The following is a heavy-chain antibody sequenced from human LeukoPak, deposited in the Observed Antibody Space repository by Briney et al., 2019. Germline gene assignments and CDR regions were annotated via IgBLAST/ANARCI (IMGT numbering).Heavy chain of an antibody. Sequence: GASVKVSCKASGYTFTGYYMHWVRQAPGQGLEWMGWINPNSGGTNYAQKFQGWVTMTRDTSISTAYMELSRLRSDDTAVYYCARGRGVVVVTADAFDIWGQGTMVTVSS. CDR1: GYTFTGYY. D-gene: IGHD3-22*01. J-gene: IGHJ3*02. CDR3: ARGRGVVVVTADAFDI. V-gene: IGHV1-2*04. CDR2: INPNSGGT.